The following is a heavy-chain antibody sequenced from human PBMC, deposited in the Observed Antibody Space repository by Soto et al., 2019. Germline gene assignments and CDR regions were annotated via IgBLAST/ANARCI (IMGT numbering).Heavy chain of an antibody. CDR1: GFTFRSYA. V-gene: IGHV3-23*01. J-gene: IGHJ3*02. CDR2: ISGSAGST. D-gene: IGHD1-7*01. CDR3: AKGNSWYHALVLDI. Sequence: GGSLRLSCAASGFTFRSYAMNWVRQAPGKGLEWVSAISGSAGSTYYADSVKGRFTISRDTSKNTLYLQMNSLRAEDTAVYYCAKGNSWYHALVLDIWGQGTMVTVSS.